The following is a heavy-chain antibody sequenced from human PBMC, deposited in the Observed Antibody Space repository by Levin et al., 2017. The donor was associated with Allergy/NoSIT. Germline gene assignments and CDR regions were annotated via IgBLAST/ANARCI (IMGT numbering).Heavy chain of an antibody. CDR2: ISWNSGSI. CDR3: AKDSMVRGVIIRLPDY. V-gene: IGHV3-9*01. Sequence: SLKISCAASGFTFDDYAMHWVRQAPGKGLEWVSGISWNSGSIGYADSVKGRFTISRDNAKNSLYLQMNSLRAEDTALYYCAKDSMVRGVIIRLPDYWGQGTLVTVSS. D-gene: IGHD3-10*01. CDR1: GFTFDDYA. J-gene: IGHJ4*02.